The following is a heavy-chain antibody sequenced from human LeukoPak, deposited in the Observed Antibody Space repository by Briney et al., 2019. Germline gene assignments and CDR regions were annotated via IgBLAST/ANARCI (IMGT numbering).Heavy chain of an antibody. V-gene: IGHV3-23*01. Sequence: GGSLRLSCAASGFTFSSYAMSWVRQAPGMGLEWVSAISGSGGSTYYADSVEGRFTISRDNSKNTLYLQMNSLRAEDTAVYYCAKGPDYDILTGYSPIDYWGQGTLVTVSS. D-gene: IGHD3-9*01. CDR2: ISGSGGST. CDR1: GFTFSSYA. CDR3: AKGPDYDILTGYSPIDY. J-gene: IGHJ4*02.